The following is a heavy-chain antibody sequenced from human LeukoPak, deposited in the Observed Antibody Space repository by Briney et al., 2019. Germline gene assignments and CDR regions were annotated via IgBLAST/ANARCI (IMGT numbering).Heavy chain of an antibody. D-gene: IGHD6-13*01. CDR2: IYHSGST. CDR3: ARARGIAAAGTGLDY. Sequence: PSETLSLTCTVSGGSISSHYWSWIRQPPGKGLEWIGYIYHSGSTNYNPSLKSRVTISVDTSKNQFSLKLSSVTAADTAVYYCARARGIAAAGTGLDYWGQGTLVTVSS. CDR1: GGSISSHY. J-gene: IGHJ4*02. V-gene: IGHV4-59*11.